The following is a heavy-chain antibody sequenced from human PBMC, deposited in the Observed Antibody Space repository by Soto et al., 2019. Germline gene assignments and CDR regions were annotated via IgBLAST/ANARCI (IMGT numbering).Heavy chain of an antibody. V-gene: IGHV4-59*01. D-gene: IGHD5-18*01. CDR3: ARSGTAMDLVDY. J-gene: IGHJ4*02. Sequence: SETLSLTCTVSGGSISSYFWSWIRQPPGKGLEWIGYIYYSGSTNYNPSLKSRVTISVDTSKNQFSLKLSSVTAADTAVYYCARSGTAMDLVDYWGQGTLVTVSS. CDR1: GGSISSYF. CDR2: IYYSGST.